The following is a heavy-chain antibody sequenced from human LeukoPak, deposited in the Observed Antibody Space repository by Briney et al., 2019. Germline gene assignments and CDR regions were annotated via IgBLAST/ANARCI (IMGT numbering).Heavy chain of an antibody. J-gene: IGHJ4*02. Sequence: PGGSLRLSCAASEFTFSIYSMNWVRQAPGKGLEWVSSISSTSSYINYADLVRGRFTISRDNAKNSLYLQMNSLRAEDTAMYYCARGLDYFDWLLLWGQGTLVTVSS. D-gene: IGHD3-9*01. CDR3: ARGLDYFDWLLL. V-gene: IGHV3-21*06. CDR2: ISSTSSYI. CDR1: EFTFSIYS.